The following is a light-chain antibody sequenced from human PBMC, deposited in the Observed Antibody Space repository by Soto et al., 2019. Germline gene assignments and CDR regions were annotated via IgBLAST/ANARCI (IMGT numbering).Light chain of an antibody. CDR2: GAS. CDR1: QSVSSN. CDR3: QQYNNWAPEEYS. J-gene: IGKJ2*03. V-gene: IGKV3-15*01. Sequence: EIVRTQSPATLYVSPGESATLSSRATQSVSSNLAWYQHKPGQAHRLLIYGASTRATGIPARFSGSGSVTEFSLTISGLQSEDFAVYYCQQYNNWAPEEYSFGQATELVIK.